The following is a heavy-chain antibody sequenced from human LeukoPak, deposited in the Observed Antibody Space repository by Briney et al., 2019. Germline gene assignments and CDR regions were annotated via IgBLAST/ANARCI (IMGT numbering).Heavy chain of an antibody. CDR3: AGTLDIVVVVAALYY. D-gene: IGHD2-15*01. J-gene: IGHJ4*02. Sequence: KSSETLSLTCAVSGYSISSGYYWGWIRQPPGKGLEWIGSTYHSGSTYYNPSLKSRVTISVDTSKNQFSLKLSSVTAADTAVYYCAGTLDIVVVVAALYYWGQGTLVTVSS. CDR1: GYSISSGYY. CDR2: TYHSGST. V-gene: IGHV4-38-2*01.